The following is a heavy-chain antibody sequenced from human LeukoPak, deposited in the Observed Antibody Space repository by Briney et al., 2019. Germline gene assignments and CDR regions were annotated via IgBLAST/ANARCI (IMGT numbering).Heavy chain of an antibody. Sequence: GGSLRLSCAASGFTFSSYAMHWVRQAPGKGLEWVAVISYDGSNKYYADSVKGRFTISRDNSKNTLYLQMNSLRAEDTAVYYCAKDPSSTSSYNWFDPWGQGTLVTVSS. CDR2: ISYDGSNK. V-gene: IGHV3-30*04. J-gene: IGHJ5*02. CDR3: AKDPSSTSSYNWFDP. CDR1: GFTFSSYA. D-gene: IGHD2-2*01.